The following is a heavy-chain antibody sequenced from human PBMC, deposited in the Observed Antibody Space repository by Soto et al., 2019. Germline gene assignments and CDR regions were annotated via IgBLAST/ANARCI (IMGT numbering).Heavy chain of an antibody. CDR3: AMVDNYVTPTPQDV. Sequence: QVQLLQSGDEVRKPGSSVKVSCKASGYIFVNSGIAWVRQAPGQGLEWMGWIRPYSGNTQYASNVQGRLTMTTDTSTSTAYMDLGSLTSDDTAVYYCAMVDNYVTPTPQDVWGQGTTVTVSS. D-gene: IGHD3-16*01. CDR1: GYIFVNSG. V-gene: IGHV1-18*01. CDR2: IRPYSGNT. J-gene: IGHJ6*02.